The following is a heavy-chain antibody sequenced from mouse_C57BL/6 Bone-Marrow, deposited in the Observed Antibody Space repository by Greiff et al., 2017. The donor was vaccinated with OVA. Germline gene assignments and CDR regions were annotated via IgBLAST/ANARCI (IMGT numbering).Heavy chain of an antibody. V-gene: IGHV5-6*01. CDR2: ISSGGSYT. CDR3: ASCYCSSWSAY. Sequence: VQLKESGGDLVKPGGSLKLSCAASGFTFSSYGMSWVRQTPDKRLEWVATISSGGSYTYYPDSVKGRFTITRDNAKNTLYLQMSNLKSEDTAMYYCASCYCSSWSAYWGQGTLVTVSA. J-gene: IGHJ3*01. CDR1: GFTFSSYG. D-gene: IGHD1-1*01.